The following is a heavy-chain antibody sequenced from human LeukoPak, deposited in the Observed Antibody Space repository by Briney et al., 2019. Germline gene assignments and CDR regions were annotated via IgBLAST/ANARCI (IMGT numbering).Heavy chain of an antibody. Sequence: SETLSLTCTVSGDSISSFYWSWIRQPPGKGLEWIGYIYYSGSTNYNPSLKSRVTISLDTSKNQFSLKLSSVTAADTAVYYCARDSSDYGDPSDAFDIWGQGTMVTVSS. D-gene: IGHD4-17*01. CDR1: GDSISSFY. J-gene: IGHJ3*02. V-gene: IGHV4-59*12. CDR3: ARDSSDYGDPSDAFDI. CDR2: IYYSGST.